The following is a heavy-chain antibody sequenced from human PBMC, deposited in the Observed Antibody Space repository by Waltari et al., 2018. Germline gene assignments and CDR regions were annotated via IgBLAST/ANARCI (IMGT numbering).Heavy chain of an antibody. D-gene: IGHD7-27*01. Sequence: VQLVPSGGEVKTPGSSVKVSCKASGGSFGGSGISWVRQAPGQGLEWMGVIIPMFGIPDFSQKFQDRLTITADESTNTAYMELSSLTSEDTAIYYCARHELGISQYYYNMYVWGQGTTVTISS. CDR2: IIPMFGIP. CDR1: GGSFGGSG. V-gene: IGHV1-69*12. CDR3: ARHELGISQYYYNMYV. J-gene: IGHJ6*03.